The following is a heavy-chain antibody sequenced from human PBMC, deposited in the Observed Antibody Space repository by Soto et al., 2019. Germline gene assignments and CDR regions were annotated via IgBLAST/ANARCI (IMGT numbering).Heavy chain of an antibody. CDR2: ISYDGSNK. J-gene: IGHJ4*02. D-gene: IGHD3-10*01. CDR1: GFTFSSYA. Sequence: GGSLRLSCAASGFTFSSYAMHWVRQAPGKGLEWVAVISYDGSNKYYADSVKGRFTISRDNSKNTLYLQMNSLRAEDTAVYYCAREIYEHELDYWGQGTLVTVSS. V-gene: IGHV3-30-3*01. CDR3: AREIYEHELDY.